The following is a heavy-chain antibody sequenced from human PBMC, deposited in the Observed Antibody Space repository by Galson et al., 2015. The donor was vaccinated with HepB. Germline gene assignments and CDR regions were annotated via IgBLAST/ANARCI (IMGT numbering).Heavy chain of an antibody. D-gene: IGHD2-2*01. V-gene: IGHV3-30-3*01. CDR2: ISSDGSNR. CDR1: GFTFSTYT. Sequence: SLRLSCAASGFTFSTYTMHWVRQAPGRGLEWVAVISSDGSNRDYADSVKGRFTISRDNSKNTQYLQMNSLRNEDTATYFCARPYCSTVTCYAGFDYWGRGTVVTVSS. CDR3: ARPYCSTVTCYAGFDY. J-gene: IGHJ4*02.